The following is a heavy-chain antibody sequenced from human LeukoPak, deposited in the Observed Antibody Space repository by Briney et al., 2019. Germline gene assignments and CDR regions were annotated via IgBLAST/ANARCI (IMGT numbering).Heavy chain of an antibody. CDR3: VRGAGGPRNYVLDY. J-gene: IGHJ4*02. CDR2: LNSDGTTI. V-gene: IGHV3-74*01. CDR1: GFTFSGYW. D-gene: IGHD3-10*02. Sequence: GGSLRLSCVASGFTFSGYWMHWVRQAPGMGLVWVSRLNSDGTTINYADSVKGRFTISRDNAKNTVYLQMSGLRDDDTALYFCVRGAGGPRNYVLDYWGQGALVSVSS.